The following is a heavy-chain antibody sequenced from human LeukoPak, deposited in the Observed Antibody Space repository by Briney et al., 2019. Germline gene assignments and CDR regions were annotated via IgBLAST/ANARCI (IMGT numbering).Heavy chain of an antibody. CDR1: GFTFSSYG. Sequence: GGSLRLSCAASGFTFSSYGMHWVRQAPGKGLEWVAVISYDGSNKYYADSVKGRFTISRDNSKNTLYLQMNSLRAEDTAVYYCAKKLGSDSSGDYWGQGTLVTVSS. D-gene: IGHD6-25*01. V-gene: IGHV3-30*18. CDR2: ISYDGSNK. J-gene: IGHJ4*02. CDR3: AKKLGSDSSGDY.